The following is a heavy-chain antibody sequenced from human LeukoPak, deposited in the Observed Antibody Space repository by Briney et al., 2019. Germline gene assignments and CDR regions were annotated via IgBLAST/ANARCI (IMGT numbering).Heavy chain of an antibody. CDR1: GGSISSSSYY. J-gene: IGHJ6*03. CDR3: ARGGPSLLWFGELGLYYYMDV. D-gene: IGHD3-10*01. V-gene: IGHV4-39*07. CDR2: IYYSGST. Sequence: SETLSLTCTVSGGSISSSSYYWGWIRQPPGKGLEWIGSIYYSGSTYYNPSLKSRVTISVDTSKNQFSLKLSSVTAADTAVYYCARGGPSLLWFGELGLYYYMDVWGKGTTVTVSS.